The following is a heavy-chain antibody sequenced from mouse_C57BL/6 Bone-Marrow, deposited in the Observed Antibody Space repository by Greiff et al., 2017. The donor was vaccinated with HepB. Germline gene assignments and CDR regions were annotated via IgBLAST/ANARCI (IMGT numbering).Heavy chain of an antibody. Sequence: QVQLQQPGAELVKPGASLKLSCKASGYTFTSYWMHWVKQRPGQGLEWIGMIHPNSGSTNYNEKFKSKATLTVDKSSSTAYMQLSSLTSEDSAVYYCARRATTIVTFDYWGQGTTLTVSS. V-gene: IGHV1-64*01. CDR3: ARRATTIVTFDY. CDR1: GYTFTSYW. D-gene: IGHD2-5*01. CDR2: IHPNSGST. J-gene: IGHJ2*01.